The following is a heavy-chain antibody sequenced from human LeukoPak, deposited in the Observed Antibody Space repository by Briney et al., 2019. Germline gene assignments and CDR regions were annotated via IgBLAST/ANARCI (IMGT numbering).Heavy chain of an antibody. CDR3: ARPTDSSSWYSFIV. CDR2: IYYSGST. Sequence: PSETLSLTCTVSGGSINSYYWSWIRQPAGKGLEWIGSIYYSGSTYYNPSLKSRVTISVDTSKNQFSLKLSSVTAADTAVYYCARPTDSSSWYSFIVWGQGTLVTVSS. CDR1: GGSINSYY. D-gene: IGHD6-13*01. J-gene: IGHJ4*02. V-gene: IGHV4-59*05.